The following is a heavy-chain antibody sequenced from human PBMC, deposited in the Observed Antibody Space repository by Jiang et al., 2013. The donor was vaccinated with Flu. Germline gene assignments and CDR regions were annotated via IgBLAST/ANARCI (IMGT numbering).Heavy chain of an antibody. CDR3: ARGWTVSTVTPRRY. Sequence: SGAEVKKPGASVKVSCKASGYTFTSYDINWVRQATGQGLEWMGWVNPNSGNTGYAQKFQGRVTMTRNTSISTAYMELSSLRSEDTAVYYCARGWTVSTVTPRRYWGQGTLVTVSS. V-gene: IGHV1-8*01. J-gene: IGHJ4*02. CDR2: VNPNSGNT. D-gene: IGHD4-11*01. CDR1: GYTFTSYD.